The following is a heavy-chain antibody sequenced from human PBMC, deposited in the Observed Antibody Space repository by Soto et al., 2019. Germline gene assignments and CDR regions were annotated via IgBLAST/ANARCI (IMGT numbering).Heavy chain of an antibody. CDR1: GYTFSNYG. J-gene: IGHJ6*02. Sequence: QVQLVQSGAEVKKPGASVTVSCKTSGYTFSNYGINWVRQAPGQGLEWMGWISGYNGNTNYAQTVQGRVTMTTDTSTGTVYMELRSLKSDHAAISYCSRFIMVGGWFDPNYYHGMCVWGQGTTVTVSS. V-gene: IGHV1-18*01. CDR3: SRFIMVGGWFDPNYYHGMCV. CDR2: ISGYNGNT. D-gene: IGHD6-19*01.